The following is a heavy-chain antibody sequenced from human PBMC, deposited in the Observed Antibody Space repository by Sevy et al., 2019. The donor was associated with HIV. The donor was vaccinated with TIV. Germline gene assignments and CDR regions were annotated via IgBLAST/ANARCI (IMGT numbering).Heavy chain of an antibody. CDR3: ASGEGILGSYYNLPRFDF. CDR2: VWSDGTNK. CDR1: GFIFSNYG. Sequence: GGSLRLSCAASGFIFSNYGMHWVRQAPGKGLEWVAVVWSDGTNKYYSESVKGRFTISRDNSKNTLYLQMNSPRAGDTAIYYCASGEGILGSYYNLPRFDFWGQGSLVTVSS. J-gene: IGHJ4*02. D-gene: IGHD3-10*01. V-gene: IGHV3-33*01.